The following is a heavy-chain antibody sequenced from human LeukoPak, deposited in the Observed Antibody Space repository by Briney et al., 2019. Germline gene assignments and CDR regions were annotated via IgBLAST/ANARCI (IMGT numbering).Heavy chain of an antibody. CDR1: GGSISSSSYY. V-gene: IGHV4-39*01. Sequence: PSETLSLTCTVSGGSISSSSYYWGWIRQPPGKGLEWIGSIYYSGSTYYNPSLKSRVTISVDTSKNQFSLKLSSVTAADTAVYYCARRQAAAGSEFDYWGQGTLVTVSS. CDR2: IYYSGST. CDR3: ARRQAAAGSEFDY. D-gene: IGHD6-13*01. J-gene: IGHJ4*02.